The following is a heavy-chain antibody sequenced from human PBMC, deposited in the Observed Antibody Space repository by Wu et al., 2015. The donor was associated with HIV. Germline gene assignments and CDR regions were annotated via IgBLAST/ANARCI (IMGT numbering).Heavy chain of an antibody. CDR2: MNSNNGKT. CDR1: GYTITTYD. CDR3: ATSYYGSGSYPTFYYYYAMDV. J-gene: IGHJ6*02. Sequence: QVQLVQSGAEVKKPGASVKVSCQASGYTITTYDFNWVRQAPGQGLEWMGWMNSNNGKTGYGQKFQGRVAMTRNISTRTAYMELSGLKSEDTAVYYCATSYYGSGSYPTFYYYYAMDVWGQGPRSPS. V-gene: IGHV1-8*01. D-gene: IGHD3-10*01.